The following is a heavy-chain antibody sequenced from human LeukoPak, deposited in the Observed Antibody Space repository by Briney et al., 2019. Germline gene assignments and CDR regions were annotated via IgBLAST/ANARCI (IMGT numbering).Heavy chain of an antibody. CDR1: GGTFSSYA. J-gene: IGHJ3*02. V-gene: IGHV1-69*13. CDR3: ARDREGVDAFDI. D-gene: IGHD3-10*01. Sequence: SVKVSCKASGGTFSSYAISWVRQAPGQGLEWMGGITPIFGAANYAQKFQGRVTITADESTSTTYMELSRLRSDDTAVYYCARDREGVDAFDIWGQGTMVTVSS. CDR2: ITPIFGAA.